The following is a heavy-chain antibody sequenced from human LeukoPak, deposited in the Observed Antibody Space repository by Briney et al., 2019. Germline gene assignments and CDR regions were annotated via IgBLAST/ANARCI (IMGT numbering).Heavy chain of an antibody. D-gene: IGHD3-3*01. Sequence: GGSLRLSCAASGFTFSSYSMNWGRHAPGKGLEWVSYISISSSYIYYTHSAKGRFTISTDNATSTRYLQMNSLRAQDTPVYYCARDAGVGTLFGMIIRYIWFDPWGQGALVTVSS. J-gene: IGHJ5*02. CDR3: ARDAGVGTLFGMIIRYIWFDP. CDR2: ISISSSYI. CDR1: GFTFSSYS. V-gene: IGHV3-21*01.